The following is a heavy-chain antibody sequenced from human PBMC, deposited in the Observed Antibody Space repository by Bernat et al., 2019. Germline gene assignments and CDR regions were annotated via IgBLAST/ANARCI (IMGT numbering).Heavy chain of an antibody. Sequence: QVQLVQSGAEVKKPGASVKVSCKASGYTFTSYGISWVRQAPGQGLEWMGWISAYNGNTNYAQKLQGRVTMTTDTSTSTAYMELRSLRSDDTAVYYCARGPAGYYDSSDYYLGAFDVWGQGTMVTVSS. V-gene: IGHV1-18*01. CDR2: ISAYNGNT. J-gene: IGHJ3*01. D-gene: IGHD3-22*01. CDR3: ARGPAGYYDSSDYYLGAFDV. CDR1: GYTFTSYG.